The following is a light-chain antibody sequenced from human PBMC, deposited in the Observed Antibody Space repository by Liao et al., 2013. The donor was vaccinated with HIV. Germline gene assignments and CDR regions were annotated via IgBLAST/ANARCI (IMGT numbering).Light chain of an antibody. CDR1: KLGDRD. CDR3: QAWDSTTTAYV. CDR2: QDT. V-gene: IGLV3-1*01. Sequence: SYELTQSPSVSVSPGQTASIPCSGDKLGDRDASWYQQKPGQSPILVIYQDTKRPTGIPERFSGSNSGNTATLTISGTQAMDEADYYCQAWDSTTTAYVFGTGTNVTV. J-gene: IGLJ1*01.